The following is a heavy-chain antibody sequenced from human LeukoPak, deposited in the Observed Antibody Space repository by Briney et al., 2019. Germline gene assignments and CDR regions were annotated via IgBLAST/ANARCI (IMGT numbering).Heavy chain of an antibody. CDR2: INPNSGGT. J-gene: IGHJ6*03. CDR3: ARDPAGSGIYYMDV. D-gene: IGHD3-10*01. CDR1: GYTFTGYY. V-gene: IGHV1-2*02. Sequence: ASVKVSCKASGYTFTGYYTHWVRQAPGQGLEWMGWINPNSGGTNYAQKFQGRVTMTRDTSISTAYMELSRLRSDDTAVYYCARDPAGSGIYYMDVWGKGTTVTVSS.